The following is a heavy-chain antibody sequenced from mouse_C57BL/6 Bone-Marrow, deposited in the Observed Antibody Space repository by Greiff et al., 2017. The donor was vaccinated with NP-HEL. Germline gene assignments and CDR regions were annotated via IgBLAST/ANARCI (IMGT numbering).Heavy chain of an antibody. CDR3: ARETGTYYFDY. J-gene: IGHJ2*01. Sequence: EVQRVESGGGLVKPGGSLKLSCAASGFTFSSYAMSWVRQTPEKRLEWVATISAGGSYTYYPDNVKGRFTISRDNAKNNLYLQMSHLKSEDTAMYYCARETGTYYFDYWGQGTTLTVSS. D-gene: IGHD4-1*01. V-gene: IGHV5-4*01. CDR1: GFTFSSYA. CDR2: ISAGGSYT.